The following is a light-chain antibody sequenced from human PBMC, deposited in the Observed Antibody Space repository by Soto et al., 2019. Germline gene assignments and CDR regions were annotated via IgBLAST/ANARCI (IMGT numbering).Light chain of an antibody. CDR1: QSVSSY. CDR3: QQYSSSPLT. CDR2: GAS. V-gene: IGKV3-20*01. J-gene: IGKJ4*01. Sequence: EVLMTQSPATLSVSPGERVTLSCRASQSVSSYLAWYQQKPGQPPRLLIYGASSRATGIPDRFSGSGSGTDFTLTISRLEPEDFAVYYCQQYSSSPLTFGGGTKVDI.